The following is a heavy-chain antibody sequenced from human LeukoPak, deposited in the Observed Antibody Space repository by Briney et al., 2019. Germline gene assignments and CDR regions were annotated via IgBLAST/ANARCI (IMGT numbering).Heavy chain of an antibody. CDR1: GFIFSNDA. J-gene: IGHJ4*02. V-gene: IGHV3-30*02. D-gene: IGHD3-16*01. Sequence: GGSLRLSCAASGFIFSNDAMHWVRQAPGKGLEWVAFIWFDGSNKHYADSVKGRFTISRDNSEDTLYLQMNSLRAEDTAVYYCAAGDRADLDYWGQGTLVTVSS. CDR2: IWFDGSNK. CDR3: AAGDRADLDY.